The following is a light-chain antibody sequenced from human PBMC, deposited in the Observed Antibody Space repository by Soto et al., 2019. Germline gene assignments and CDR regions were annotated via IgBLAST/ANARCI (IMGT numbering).Light chain of an antibody. Sequence: EIVLTQSPGTLSLSPGERATLSCRASQSVISSYLAWYQQKPGQAPRLLIYGASSRATGIPDRFSGSGSGTDFTLTISRLEPEDLEVYYYQQYGNSARGATFGPGTKVDIK. J-gene: IGKJ3*01. V-gene: IGKV3-20*01. CDR3: QQYGNSARGAT. CDR1: QSVISSY. CDR2: GAS.